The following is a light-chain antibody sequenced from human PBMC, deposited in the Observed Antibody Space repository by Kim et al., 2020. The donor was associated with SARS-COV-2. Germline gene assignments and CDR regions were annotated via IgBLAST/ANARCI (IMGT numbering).Light chain of an antibody. Sequence: SITISCTGTTSDVGGYNYVSWYQQYPGKAPKLMIYDVSKRPSGVSDRFSGSESGNTASLTISGLQAEDEADYYCSSYTTSSTLGVFGGGTQLTVL. V-gene: IGLV2-14*04. CDR2: DVS. CDR1: TSDVGGYNY. J-gene: IGLJ3*02. CDR3: SSYTTSSTLGV.